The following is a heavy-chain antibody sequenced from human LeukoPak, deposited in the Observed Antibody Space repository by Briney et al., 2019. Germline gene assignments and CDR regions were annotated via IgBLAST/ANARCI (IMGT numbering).Heavy chain of an antibody. V-gene: IGHV1-18*01. Sequence: ASVKVSCKASGYTFTSYGISWARQAPGQGLEWMGWISAYNGNTNYAQKLQGRVTMTTDTSTSTAYMELRSLRCDDTAVYYCARDKDRFYYDSSGSSHAFDIWGQGTMVTVSS. CDR2: ISAYNGNT. D-gene: IGHD3-22*01. CDR1: GYTFTSYG. CDR3: ARDKDRFYYDSSGSSHAFDI. J-gene: IGHJ3*02.